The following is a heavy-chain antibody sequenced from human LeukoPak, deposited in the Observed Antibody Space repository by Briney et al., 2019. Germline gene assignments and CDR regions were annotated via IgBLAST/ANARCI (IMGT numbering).Heavy chain of an antibody. D-gene: IGHD1-26*01. CDR1: SFTFSTFA. CDR3: AKDRTVGASYWYFDL. CDR2: ISGSGDTT. J-gene: IGHJ2*01. Sequence: GGSLRLSCTVSSFTFSTFAMSWVRQAPGKGLEWVAGISGSGDTTYYAESVKGRFTISRDSSKNTLFLHMNTLRAEDTAIYYCAKDRTVGASYWYFDLWGRGTLVTVSS. V-gene: IGHV3-23*01.